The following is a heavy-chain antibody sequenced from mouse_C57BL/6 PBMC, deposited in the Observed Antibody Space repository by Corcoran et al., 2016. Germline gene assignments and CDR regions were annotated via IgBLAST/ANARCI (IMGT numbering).Heavy chain of an antibody. D-gene: IGHD3-2*02. J-gene: IGHJ2*01. CDR3: ARSRDSSGYPYYFDY. V-gene: IGHV1-66*01. CDR2: IYPGSGNT. CDR1: GYSFTSYY. Sequence: QVQLQQSGPELVKPGASVKISCKASGYSFTSYYIHWVKQRPGQGLEWIGWIYPGSGNTKYNEKFKGKATLTADTSSSTAYMQLSSLTSEDSAVYYCARSRDSSGYPYYFDYWGQGTTLTVSS.